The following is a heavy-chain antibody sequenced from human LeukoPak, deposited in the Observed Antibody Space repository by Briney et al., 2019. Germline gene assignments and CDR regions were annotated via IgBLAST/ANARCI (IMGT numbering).Heavy chain of an antibody. CDR3: ARAPNGYYDSDHRYLFDY. CDR1: GDSVSSNSAA. V-gene: IGHV6-1*01. CDR2: TYYRSKWYN. Sequence: SQTLSLTCAISGDSVSSNSAAWNWIRQSPSRGLEWLGRTYYRSKWYNDYAVSVKSRITINPDTSKNQFSLQLNSVTPEDTAVYYCARAPNGYYDSDHRYLFDYWGQGTLVTVSS. J-gene: IGHJ4*02. D-gene: IGHD3-22*01.